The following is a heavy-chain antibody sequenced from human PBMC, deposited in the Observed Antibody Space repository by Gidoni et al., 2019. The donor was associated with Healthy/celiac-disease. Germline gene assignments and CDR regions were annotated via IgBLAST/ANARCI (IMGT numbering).Heavy chain of an antibody. V-gene: IGHV3-21*01. CDR2: SSSSSSYI. J-gene: IGHJ4*02. D-gene: IGHD1-26*01. Sequence: DVHLVESGGGLVNPGGSLRLSCAASGFTFSSYSMNWVRQAPGKGREWVSSSSSSSSYIYYADSVKGRFTISRDNAKNSLYLQMNSLRAEDTAVYYCASGVSSIVGATSFDYWGQGTLVTVSS. CDR3: ASGVSSIVGATSFDY. CDR1: GFTFSSYS.